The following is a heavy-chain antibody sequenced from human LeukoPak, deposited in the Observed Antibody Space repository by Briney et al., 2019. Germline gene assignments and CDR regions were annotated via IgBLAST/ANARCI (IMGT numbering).Heavy chain of an antibody. V-gene: IGHV4-39*02. D-gene: IGHD3-10*01. CDR2: IYYSGST. CDR3: ARDSPYYYGSGSATYYMDV. Sequence: SETLSLTCTVSGVSISSSSYYWGWIRQPPGKGLEWIGSIYYSGSTYYNPSLKSRVTISVDTSKNQFSLKLSSVTAADTAVYYCARDSPYYYGSGSATYYMDVWGKGTTVTISS. CDR1: GVSISSSSYY. J-gene: IGHJ6*03.